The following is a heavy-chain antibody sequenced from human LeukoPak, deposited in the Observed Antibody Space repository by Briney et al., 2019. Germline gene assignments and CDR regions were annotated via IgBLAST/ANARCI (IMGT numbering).Heavy chain of an antibody. CDR2: ISGSGGST. CDR1: GFTFSSYA. D-gene: IGHD5-18*01. J-gene: IGHJ4*02. CDR3: AIVRGIQLWSRPSSYYSDY. V-gene: IGHV3-23*01. Sequence: PGGSLRLSCAASGFTFSSYAMSWVRQAPGKGLEWVSAISGSGGSTYYADSVKGRFTISRDNSKNTLYLQMNSLRAEDTAVYYCAIVRGIQLWSRPSSYYSDYWGQGTLVTVSS.